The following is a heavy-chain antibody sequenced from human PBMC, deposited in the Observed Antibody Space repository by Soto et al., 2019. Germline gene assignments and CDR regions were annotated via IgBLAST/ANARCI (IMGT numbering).Heavy chain of an antibody. CDR3: ARDFAYFDS. D-gene: IGHD3-3*01. V-gene: IGHV4-61*01. CDR2: VYHTGRT. CDR1: GGSFKSGSYS. J-gene: IGHJ4*02. Sequence: QVQLQESGPGLVKPSETLSLTCTVSGGSFKSGSYSWSWIRQPPGKGLEWIGYVYHTGRTSYNPYLKSRVSIQIDTSKNQFSLNLDSVTAADTAVYFCARDFAYFDSWGQGTLVTVSS.